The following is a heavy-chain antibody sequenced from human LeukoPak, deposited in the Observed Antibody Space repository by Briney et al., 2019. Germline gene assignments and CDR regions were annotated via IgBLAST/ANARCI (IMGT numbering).Heavy chain of an antibody. Sequence: GGSLRLSCAASGFTFSSYGMHWVRQAPGKGLEWVAFIRYDGSNKYYADSVKGRFTISRDNSKNTLYLQMNSLRAEDTAVYYCAKNGGPRLQLNYYYMDVWGKGTTVTVSS. J-gene: IGHJ6*03. CDR2: IRYDGSNK. V-gene: IGHV3-30*02. D-gene: IGHD4-11*01. CDR3: AKNGGPRLQLNYYYMDV. CDR1: GFTFSSYG.